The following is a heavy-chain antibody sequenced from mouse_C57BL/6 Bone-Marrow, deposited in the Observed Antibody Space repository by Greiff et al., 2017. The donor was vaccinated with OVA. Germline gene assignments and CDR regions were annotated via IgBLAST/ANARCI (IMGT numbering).Heavy chain of an antibody. J-gene: IGHJ3*01. CDR2: ISSGSSSI. CDR3: EGLRGFAY. Sequence: EVKLVESGGGLVKPGGSLKLSCAASGFTFSDYGMHWVRQAPEKGLEWVAYISSGSSSIYYADTVKGRFTISRDNAKNTLFLQMTSLRSEDTAMYYCEGLRGFAYWGQGTLVTVSA. V-gene: IGHV5-17*01. D-gene: IGHD1-1*01. CDR1: GFTFSDYG.